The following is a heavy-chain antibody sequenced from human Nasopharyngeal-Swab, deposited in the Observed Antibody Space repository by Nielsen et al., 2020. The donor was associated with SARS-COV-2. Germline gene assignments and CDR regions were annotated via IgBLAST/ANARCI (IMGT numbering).Heavy chain of an antibody. V-gene: IGHV3-49*01. D-gene: IGHD1-26*01. J-gene: IGHJ3*02. CDR1: GFTFGDYA. CDR3: ARSVGSYYGQGAFDI. Sequence: GGSLRLSCTTSGFTFGDYAMSWFRQAPGKGLEWVGFLRSKTYGGAPEYAASVKGRFTISRDGAESIAYLQMNSLETEDTGVYYCARSVGSYYGQGAFDIWGQGTMVTVSS. CDR2: LRSKTYGGAP.